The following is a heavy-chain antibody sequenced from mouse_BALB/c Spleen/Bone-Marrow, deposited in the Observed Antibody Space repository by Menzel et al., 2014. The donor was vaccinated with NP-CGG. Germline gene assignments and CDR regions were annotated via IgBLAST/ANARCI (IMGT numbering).Heavy chain of an antibody. J-gene: IGHJ2*01. CDR1: GYTFTSYW. Sequence: QVQLQQSGAELVKPGASVKLSCKASGYTFTSYWMHWVKQRPGQGLEWIGEINPSNGRTNYNEKFKTKATLTVDKSSSTAYMQLSSLTSEDSAVYCCARWLLYYWGQGTTLTVSS. V-gene: IGHV1S81*02. CDR2: INPSNGRT. CDR3: ARWLLYY. D-gene: IGHD2-12*01.